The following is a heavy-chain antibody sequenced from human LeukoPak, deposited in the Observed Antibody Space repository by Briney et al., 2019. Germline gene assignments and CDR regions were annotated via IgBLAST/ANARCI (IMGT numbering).Heavy chain of an antibody. Sequence: PGGSLRLSCAASGFTFSNYAMSWVRQAPGKALERVSAITSGGGTTYYAGSVKGRFTISRDNSKNTLYLQMNSLRAEDTAVYCCARDPPRAAWVFDYWGQGTLVSVSS. CDR2: ITSGGGTT. D-gene: IGHD6-25*01. CDR3: ARDPPRAAWVFDY. V-gene: IGHV3-23*01. CDR1: GFTFSNYA. J-gene: IGHJ4*02.